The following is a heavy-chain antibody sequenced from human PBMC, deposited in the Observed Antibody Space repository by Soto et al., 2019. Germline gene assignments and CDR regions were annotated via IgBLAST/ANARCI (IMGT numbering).Heavy chain of an antibody. Sequence: GGSLRLSCAASGFTFSSYVMHWVRQAPGKGLEWVAVISYDGSNKYYADSVKGRFTISRDNSKNTLYLQMNSLRAEDTAVYYCARSTTMAGAFDIWGQGTMVTVSS. CDR1: GFTFSSYV. CDR2: ISYDGSNK. J-gene: IGHJ3*02. D-gene: IGHD3-10*01. V-gene: IGHV3-30-3*01. CDR3: ARSTTMAGAFDI.